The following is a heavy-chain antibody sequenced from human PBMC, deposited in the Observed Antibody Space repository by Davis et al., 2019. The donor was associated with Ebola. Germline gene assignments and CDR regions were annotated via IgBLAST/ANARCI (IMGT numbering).Heavy chain of an antibody. CDR3: AKVDTAMADYYYYGMDV. Sequence: GESLKISCAASGFTFSISGMHWVRQAPGKGLEWVAFIRSDGSVKYYADSLKGRFTISRDNSKNTLYLQMNSLRAEDTAVYYCAKVDTAMADYYYYGMDVWGKGTTVTVSS. V-gene: IGHV3-30*02. CDR2: IRSDGSVK. J-gene: IGHJ6*04. D-gene: IGHD5-18*01. CDR1: GFTFSISG.